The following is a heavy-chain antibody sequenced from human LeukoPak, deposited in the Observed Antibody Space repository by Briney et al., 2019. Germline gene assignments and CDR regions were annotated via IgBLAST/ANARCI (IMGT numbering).Heavy chain of an antibody. D-gene: IGHD1-26*01. CDR2: INTDGSST. CDR3: ARDPSVSPVSGTIDY. V-gene: IGHV3-74*01. J-gene: IGHJ4*02. CDR1: GFTFSSYW. Sequence: GGSLRLSCAASGFTFSSYWMHWVRQAPGKGLVWVSRINTDGSSTSYADSAKGRFTISRDNAKNTLYLQMNSLRAEDTAVYYCARDPSVSPVSGTIDYWGQGTLVTVSS.